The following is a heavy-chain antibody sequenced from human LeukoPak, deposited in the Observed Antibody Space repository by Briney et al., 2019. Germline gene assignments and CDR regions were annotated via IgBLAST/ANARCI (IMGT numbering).Heavy chain of an antibody. J-gene: IGHJ6*03. Sequence: SETLSLTCTVSGGSIGSYYWSWIRQPPGKGLEWIGYIYASGSTNYNPSLKSRVTISVDTSKNQFSLKVSSVTAADTAVYYCARGRHSGAYSYYYMDVWGRGTTVTVSS. D-gene: IGHD6-25*01. V-gene: IGHV4-4*09. CDR2: IYASGST. CDR3: ARGRHSGAYSYYYMDV. CDR1: GGSIGSYY.